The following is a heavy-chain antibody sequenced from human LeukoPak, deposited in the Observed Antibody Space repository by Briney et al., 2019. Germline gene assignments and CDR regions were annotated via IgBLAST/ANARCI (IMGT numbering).Heavy chain of an antibody. V-gene: IGHV1-8*01. D-gene: IGHD1-26*01. CDR3: ARDRIVGPTDAFDI. CDR2: MNPNSGNT. CDR1: GYTFTSYD. Sequence: ASVKVSCKASGYTFTSYDIHWVRQATGQGLEWMGWMNPNSGNTGYAQKFQGRVTMTRNTSITTAYMELSSLRSEDTAVYYCARDRIVGPTDAFDIWGQGTMVTVSS. J-gene: IGHJ3*02.